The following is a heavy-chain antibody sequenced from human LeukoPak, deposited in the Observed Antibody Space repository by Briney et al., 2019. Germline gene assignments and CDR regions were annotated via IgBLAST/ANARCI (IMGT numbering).Heavy chain of an antibody. D-gene: IGHD3-3*01. J-gene: IGHJ4*02. CDR2: MNPNSGNT. CDR3: ARAGGYDFWSGYYTD. V-gene: IGHV1-8*01. CDR1: GYTFTSYD. Sequence: ASVKVSCKASGYTFTSYDINWVRQATGQGLEWMGWMNPNSGNTGYAQKFQGRVTMTRDTSISTAYMELSRLRSDDTAVYYCARAGGYDFWSGYYTDWGQGTLVTVSS.